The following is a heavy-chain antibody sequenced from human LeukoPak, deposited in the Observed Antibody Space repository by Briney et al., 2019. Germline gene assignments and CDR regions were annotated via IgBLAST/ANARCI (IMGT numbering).Heavy chain of an antibody. CDR1: GYTFTSYY. Sequence: ASVKVSCKASGYTFTSYYMHWVRQAPGQGLEWMGIINPSGGSTSYAQKFQGRVTMTRDTSTSTVYMELSSLRSEDTAVYYCAGQGPDILVVPAAFDQWGQGTLGTGSS. J-gene: IGHJ5*02. V-gene: IGHV1-46*01. D-gene: IGHD2-2*01. CDR2: INPSGGST. CDR3: AGQGPDILVVPAAFDQ.